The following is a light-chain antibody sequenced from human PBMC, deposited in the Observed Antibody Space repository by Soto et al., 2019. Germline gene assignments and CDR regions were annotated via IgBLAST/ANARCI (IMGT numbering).Light chain of an antibody. Sequence: DIQMTQSPSTLSASVGDRVTITCRASQSISTSLGWYQQKPGKAPKLLIYKASSLQSGVPSRFSGSGSGTEFTLTISGLQHDDFATYYCQQRSNWPRWTFGQGTKVEIK. J-gene: IGKJ1*01. CDR1: QSISTS. CDR2: KAS. V-gene: IGKV1-5*03. CDR3: QQRSNWPRWT.